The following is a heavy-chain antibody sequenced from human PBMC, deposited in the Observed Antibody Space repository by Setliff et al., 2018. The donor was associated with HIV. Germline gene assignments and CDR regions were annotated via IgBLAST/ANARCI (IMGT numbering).Heavy chain of an antibody. CDR1: GFTVSSNY. V-gene: IGHV3-66*01. CDR3: AREQGGYGGGFDY. J-gene: IGHJ4*02. D-gene: IGHD5-12*01. CDR2: IYSGGST. Sequence: LRLSCAASGFTVSSNYMSWVRQAPGKGLEWVSVIYSGGSTYYADSVKGRFTISRDNAKNTLYLQMNSLRAEDTAVYYCAREQGGYGGGFDYWGQGTLVTVSS.